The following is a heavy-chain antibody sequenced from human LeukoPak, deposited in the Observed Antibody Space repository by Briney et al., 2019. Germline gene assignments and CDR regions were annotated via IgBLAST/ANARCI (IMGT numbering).Heavy chain of an antibody. Sequence: SGTLSLTCAVSGGSISSSNWWSWVRQPPGKGLEWIGEIYHSGSTNYNPSLKSRVTISVDKSKNQFSLKLSSVTAADTAVYYCARELNYYGSGSQFDYWGQGTLVTVSS. CDR1: GGSISSSNW. CDR2: IYHSGST. J-gene: IGHJ4*02. V-gene: IGHV4-4*02. D-gene: IGHD3-10*01. CDR3: ARELNYYGSGSQFDY.